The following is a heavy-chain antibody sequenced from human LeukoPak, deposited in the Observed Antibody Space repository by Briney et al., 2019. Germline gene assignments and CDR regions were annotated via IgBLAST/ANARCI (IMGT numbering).Heavy chain of an antibody. CDR2: ISAYNGNT. CDR1: GYTFTSYR. J-gene: IGHJ4*02. Sequence: SVKVSCKASGYTFTSYRISWVRQAPGQGLEWMGWISAYNGNTNYVQNFQGRVTMTTDTSTSTAYMELRSLRSDDTAVYYCARDLTRGYDYVWGSYPSDYWGQGTLVTVSS. D-gene: IGHD3-16*01. V-gene: IGHV1-18*01. CDR3: ARDLTRGYDYVWGSYPSDY.